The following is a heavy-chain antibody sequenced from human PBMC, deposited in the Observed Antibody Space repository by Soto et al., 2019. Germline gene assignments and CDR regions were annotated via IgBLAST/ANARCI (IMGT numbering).Heavy chain of an antibody. CDR1: GFTFSSYA. J-gene: IGHJ4*02. CDR2: ISGSGGST. D-gene: IGHD6-13*01. CDR3: AKDLEQQRKPYYFDY. V-gene: IGHV3-23*01. Sequence: GESLKISCAASGFTFSSYAMSWVRQAPGKGLEWVSAISGSGGSTYYADSVKGRFTISRDNSKNTLYLQMNSLRAEDTAVYYCAKDLEQQRKPYYFDYWGQGTLVTVSS.